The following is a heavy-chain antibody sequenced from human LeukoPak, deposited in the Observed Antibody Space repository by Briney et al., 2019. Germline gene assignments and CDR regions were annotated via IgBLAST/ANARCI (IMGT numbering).Heavy chain of an antibody. J-gene: IGHJ4*02. V-gene: IGHV3-30*02. CDR3: ATVGLLWFGEFLSY. CDR1: GFTFSSYG. CDR2: IRYDGSNK. D-gene: IGHD3-10*01. Sequence: GGSLRLSCAASGFTFSSYGMHWVRQAPGKGLEWVAFIRYDGSNKYYADSVKGRFTISRDNSKNTLYLQMNSLRAEDTAVYYCATVGLLWFGEFLSYWGQGTLVTVSS.